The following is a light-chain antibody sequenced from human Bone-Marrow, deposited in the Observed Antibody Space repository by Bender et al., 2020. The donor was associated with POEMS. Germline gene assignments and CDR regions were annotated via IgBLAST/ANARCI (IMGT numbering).Light chain of an antibody. CDR3: TSYTSSSTVV. J-gene: IGLJ2*01. Sequence: QSALTQPASVSGSPGQSITISCDVGSSNPVSWYQQHPGKAPKLIVYEGNKRPSGLSNRFSGSKSGNTASLTISGLQTEDEADYYCTSYTSSSTVVFGGGTKLTVL. V-gene: IGLV2-14*02. CDR1: DVGSSNP. CDR2: EGN.